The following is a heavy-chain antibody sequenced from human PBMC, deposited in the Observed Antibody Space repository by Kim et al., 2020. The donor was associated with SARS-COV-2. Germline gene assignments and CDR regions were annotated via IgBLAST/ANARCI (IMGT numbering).Heavy chain of an antibody. Sequence: GGSLRLSCAASGFTFSSYGMHWVRQAPGKGLEWVAVIWYDGSNKYYADSVKGRFTISRDNSKNTLYLQMNSLRAEDTAVYYCARDVLRYFDISLGFDYWGQGTPVTVSS. V-gene: IGHV3-33*01. J-gene: IGHJ4*02. D-gene: IGHD3-9*01. CDR3: ARDVLRYFDISLGFDY. CDR2: IWYDGSNK. CDR1: GFTFSSYG.